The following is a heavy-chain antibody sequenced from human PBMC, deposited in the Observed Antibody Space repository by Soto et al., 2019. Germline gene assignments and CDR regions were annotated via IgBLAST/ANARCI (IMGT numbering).Heavy chain of an antibody. CDR3: ARECFYYYDSSGYSDYYYYYGMDV. V-gene: IGHV3-53*01. CDR2: IYSGGST. CDR1: GFTVSSNY. D-gene: IGHD3-22*01. J-gene: IGHJ6*02. Sequence: GGSVRLSCAASGFTVSSNYMSWVRQAPEKGLEWVSVIYSGGSTYYADSVKGRFTISRDNSKNTLYLQMNSLRAEDTAVYYCARECFYYYDSSGYSDYYYYYGMDVWGQGTTVTVSS.